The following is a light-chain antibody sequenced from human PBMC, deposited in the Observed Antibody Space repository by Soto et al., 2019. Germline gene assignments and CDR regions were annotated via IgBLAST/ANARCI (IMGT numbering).Light chain of an antibody. CDR3: AAWDDSLNGHV. J-gene: IGLJ1*01. Sequence: QSVLTQPHSASGTPGQRVTISCXGSSSNIGTSSVHWFQQLPGTAPKLLIXTTNQRPSGVPERFSGSKSGTSASLAISGLQSEDEADYYCAAWDDSLNGHVFGTGTKLTVL. V-gene: IGLV1-44*01. CDR1: SSNIGTSS. CDR2: TTN.